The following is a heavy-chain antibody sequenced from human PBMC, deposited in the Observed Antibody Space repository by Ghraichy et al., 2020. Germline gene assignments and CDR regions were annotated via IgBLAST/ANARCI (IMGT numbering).Heavy chain of an antibody. CDR1: GGTFSSYA. J-gene: IGHJ6*02. CDR3: ARVRDIVVVPAADYPYGMDV. Sequence: SVKVSCKASGGTFSSYAISWVRQAPGQGLEWMGGIIPIFGTANYAQKFQGRVTITADESTSTAYMELSSLRSEDTAVYYCARVRDIVVVPAADYPYGMDVWGQGTTVTVSS. V-gene: IGHV1-69*13. D-gene: IGHD2-2*01. CDR2: IIPIFGTA.